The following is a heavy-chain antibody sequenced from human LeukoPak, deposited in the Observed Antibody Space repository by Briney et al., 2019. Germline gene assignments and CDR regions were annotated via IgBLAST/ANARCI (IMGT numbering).Heavy chain of an antibody. V-gene: IGHV3-15*01. CDR3: TTVEYGAFYI. CDR2: VKSKSDGGAT. Sequence: GGSLRLSCTASGFTCSNAWVSWVRQATGRELEWVGRVKSKSDGGATDYAAPVKGRFTISRDDSKNTLFLQMNSLKTEDTAVHYCTTVEYGAFYIWGQGTMVTVSS. J-gene: IGHJ3*02. D-gene: IGHD2/OR15-2a*01. CDR1: GFTCSNAW.